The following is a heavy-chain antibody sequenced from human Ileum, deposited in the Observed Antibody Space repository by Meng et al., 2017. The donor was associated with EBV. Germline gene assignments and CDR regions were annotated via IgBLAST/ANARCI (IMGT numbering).Heavy chain of an antibody. D-gene: IGHD1-7*01. J-gene: IGHJ4*02. CDR3: GRDQGRELINH. Sequence: HVHLQEPGPGLGRPSGTLSLTCTVSGDSISSDIWWSWVRQPPGKGLEWIGEVYHRGDTNYNPSLKSRVDISVDKSKNQFYLSLFSVTAADTAVYYCGRDQGRELINHWGQGTLVTVSS. CDR1: GDSISSDIW. V-gene: IGHV4-4*02. CDR2: VYHRGDT.